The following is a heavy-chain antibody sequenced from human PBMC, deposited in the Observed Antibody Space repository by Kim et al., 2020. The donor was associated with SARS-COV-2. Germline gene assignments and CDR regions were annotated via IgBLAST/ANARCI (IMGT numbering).Heavy chain of an antibody. CDR3: AKDSRGLGTYFDY. CDR2: GRA. V-gene: IGHV3-23*01. J-gene: IGHJ4*02. Sequence: GRAGYADSVKGRFSICRDTLDLQMNSMRGEDTAIYYCAKDSRGLGTYFDYWGQGTLVTVSS. D-gene: IGHD1-7*01.